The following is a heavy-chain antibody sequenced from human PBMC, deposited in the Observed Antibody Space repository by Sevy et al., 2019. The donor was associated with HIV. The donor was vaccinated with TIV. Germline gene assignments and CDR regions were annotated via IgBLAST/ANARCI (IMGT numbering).Heavy chain of an antibody. D-gene: IGHD3-3*01. Sequence: GGSLRLSCAASGFTFSSYWMSWVRQAPGKGLEWVANIKQDGSEKYYVDSVKGRFTISRDNAKNSLYLQMNSLRAEDTAMYYCARVRRRITIFGEEYFDYWGQGTLVTVSS. CDR3: ARVRRRITIFGEEYFDY. CDR2: IKQDGSEK. CDR1: GFTFSSYW. V-gene: IGHV3-7*01. J-gene: IGHJ4*02.